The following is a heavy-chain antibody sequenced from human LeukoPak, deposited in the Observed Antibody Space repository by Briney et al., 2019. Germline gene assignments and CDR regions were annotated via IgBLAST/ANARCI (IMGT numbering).Heavy chain of an antibody. J-gene: IGHJ4*02. CDR2: ISYDGRNK. Sequence: SGGSLRLSCAASGFTFSNYGMHWVRQAPGKGLEWVAVISYDGRNKYYVDSVRGRLTISRDNSKNTLYLEMDSPRLEDTGVYYCAKGAGNWNDVGYYFDNWGQGTLVTVSS. D-gene: IGHD1-1*01. CDR1: GFTFSNYG. V-gene: IGHV3-30*18. CDR3: AKGAGNWNDVGYYFDN.